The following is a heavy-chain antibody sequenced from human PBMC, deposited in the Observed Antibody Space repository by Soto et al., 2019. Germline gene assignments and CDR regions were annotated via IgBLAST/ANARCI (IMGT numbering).Heavy chain of an antibody. CDR3: AKDRIVATIRDY. D-gene: IGHD5-12*01. J-gene: IGHJ4*02. Sequence: GGSLRLSCVASGFTFSSYAMSWVRQAPGKGLEWVSAISGSGGSTYYADSVKGRFTISRDNSKNTLYLQMNSLRAEDTAVYYCAKDRIVATIRDYWGQGTLVTVSS. V-gene: IGHV3-23*01. CDR1: GFTFSSYA. CDR2: ISGSGGST.